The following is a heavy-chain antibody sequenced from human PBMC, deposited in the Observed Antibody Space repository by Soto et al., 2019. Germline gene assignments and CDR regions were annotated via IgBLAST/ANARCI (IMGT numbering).Heavy chain of an antibody. J-gene: IGHJ4*02. CDR3: ARRIVATETFDY. D-gene: IGHD5-12*01. Sequence: XTLSLSWIVSGGSISSSSYSWGCICQPPGKGLEWIGSIYYSGSTYYNPSLKSRVTISVDTSKNQFSLTVTSVTAADTAVYYCARRIVATETFDYWGQGTLVTVSS. V-gene: IGHV4-39*01. CDR1: GGSISSSSYS. CDR2: IYYSGST.